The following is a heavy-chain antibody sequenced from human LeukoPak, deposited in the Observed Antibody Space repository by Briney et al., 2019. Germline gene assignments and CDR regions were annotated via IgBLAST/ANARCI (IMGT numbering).Heavy chain of an antibody. CDR3: TRAGYSSGFDS. CDR1: GFTFSSYW. D-gene: IGHD6-19*01. CDR2: INSDGSST. V-gene: IGHV3-74*01. J-gene: IGHJ5*01. Sequence: GGSLRLSCAASGFTFSSYWVHWVRQAPGKGLVWVSPINSDGSSTSYADSVKGRFTISRDNAKNTLSLQMNSLRAEDTAVYFCTRAGYSSGFDSWGQGTLVTVSS.